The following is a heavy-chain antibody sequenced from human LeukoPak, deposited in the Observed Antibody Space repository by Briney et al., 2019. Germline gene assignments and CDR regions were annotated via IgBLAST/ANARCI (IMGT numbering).Heavy chain of an antibody. D-gene: IGHD3-10*01. Sequence: GESLKISCKGSGYSFTSYWIGWVRQLPGKGLEWMGIIHPGDSDTKYSPSFQGQITISADKSISTAYLQWNSLRASDTAMYYCARSPQFYGSGKGMDVWGQGTTVTVSS. V-gene: IGHV5-51*01. CDR3: ARSPQFYGSGKGMDV. J-gene: IGHJ6*02. CDR1: GYSFTSYW. CDR2: IHPGDSDT.